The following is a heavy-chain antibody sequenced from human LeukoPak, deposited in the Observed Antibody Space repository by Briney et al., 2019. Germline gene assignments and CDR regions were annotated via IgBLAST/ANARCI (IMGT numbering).Heavy chain of an antibody. CDR3: ARLSSHYGDYKVDP. CDR1: GYPFRNYD. CDR2: INPHSGKT. Sequence: ASVKVSCKTSGYPFRNYDINWVRQATGQGLEWMGWINPHSGKTGYAQKFQGRVTMTTDTSANTAYMDLSSLRSEDTAVYYCARLSSHYGDYKVDPWGQGTLVTVSS. J-gene: IGHJ5*02. V-gene: IGHV1-8*01. D-gene: IGHD4-17*01.